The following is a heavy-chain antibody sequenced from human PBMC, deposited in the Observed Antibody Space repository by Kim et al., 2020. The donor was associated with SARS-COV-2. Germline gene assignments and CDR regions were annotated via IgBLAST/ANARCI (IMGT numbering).Heavy chain of an antibody. J-gene: IGHJ6*02. CDR3: ARQKMTTVIPAVRFYYGMDV. V-gene: IGHV3-48*02. D-gene: IGHD4-4*01. CDR1: GFTFSSYS. CDR2: ISSSSSTI. Sequence: GGSLRLSCAASGFTFSSYSMNWVRQAPGKGLEWVSYISSSSSTIYYADSVKGRFTISRDNAKNSLYLQMNSLRDEDTAVYYCARQKMTTVIPAVRFYYGMDVWGQGTTVTVSS.